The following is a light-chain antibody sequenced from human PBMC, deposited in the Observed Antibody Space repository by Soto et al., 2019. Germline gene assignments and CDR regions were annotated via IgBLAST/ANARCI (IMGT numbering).Light chain of an antibody. CDR1: SSNIGSNT. J-gene: IGLJ2*01. V-gene: IGLV1-44*01. CDR3: AAWDDSLSGVV. CDR2: TNN. Sequence: QAVVTQPPSASGTPGQRVTISCSGSSSNIGSNTVNWYQKLPGTAPKLLIYTNNLRPSGVPDRFSGSKSDTSASLAISGLQSEDEADYYCAAWDDSLSGVVFGGGTKVTVL.